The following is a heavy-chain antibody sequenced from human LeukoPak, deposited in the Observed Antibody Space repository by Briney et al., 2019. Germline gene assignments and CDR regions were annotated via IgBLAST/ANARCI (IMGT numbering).Heavy chain of an antibody. CDR2: ISHDVKTT. Sequence: GGSLRLSCVASGFSFSDSVMHWVRQAPGKGLEWVAVISHDVKTTYYADSAKGRFTISRDNSKNTLFLQMNSLRDEDTAVYYCAKDLYSNYGPADYWGQGNLVTVSS. J-gene: IGHJ4*02. CDR3: AKDLYSNYGPADY. D-gene: IGHD4-11*01. CDR1: GFSFSDSV. V-gene: IGHV3-30*04.